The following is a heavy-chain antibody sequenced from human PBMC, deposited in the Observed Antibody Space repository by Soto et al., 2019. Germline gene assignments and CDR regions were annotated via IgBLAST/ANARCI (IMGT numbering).Heavy chain of an antibody. CDR2: IIPIFGTA. Sequence: QVQLVQSGAEVKKPGSSVKVSCKASGGTFSSYAISWVRQAPGQGLEWMGGIIPIFGTANYAQKFQGRVTITADESTSTAYMELSSLRSEDTAVYYCARSSRYDFWSGYYIGWFDPWGQGTLVTVSS. CDR1: GGTFSSYA. V-gene: IGHV1-69*12. J-gene: IGHJ5*02. CDR3: ARSSRYDFWSGYYIGWFDP. D-gene: IGHD3-3*01.